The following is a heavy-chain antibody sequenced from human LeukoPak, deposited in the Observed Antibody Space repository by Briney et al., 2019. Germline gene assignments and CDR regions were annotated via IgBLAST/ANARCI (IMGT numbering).Heavy chain of an antibody. V-gene: IGHV1-69*06. Sequence: ASVKVSCKASAGTFSSYAISWVRQAPGQGLEWMGGIIPIFGTANYAQKFQGRVTITADKSTSTAYMELSSLRSEDTAVYYCARPSGWFGELSPYYYGMDVWGKGTTVTVSS. CDR3: ARPSGWFGELSPYYYGMDV. CDR1: AGTFSSYA. CDR2: IIPIFGTA. D-gene: IGHD3-10*01. J-gene: IGHJ6*04.